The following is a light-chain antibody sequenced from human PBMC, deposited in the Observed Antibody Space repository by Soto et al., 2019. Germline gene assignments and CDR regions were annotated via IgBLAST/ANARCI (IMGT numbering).Light chain of an antibody. CDR2: DAS. Sequence: EIVLTQSPATLSLSPGERATLSCRASQSVSSYLAWYQQKPGQAPRLLIYDASNRATGIPARFSGSGSGTDFTLTISILEPEDYAVYYCQQRSNWPRTFRQGTKVEIK. CDR1: QSVSSY. J-gene: IGKJ1*01. CDR3: QQRSNWPRT. V-gene: IGKV3-11*01.